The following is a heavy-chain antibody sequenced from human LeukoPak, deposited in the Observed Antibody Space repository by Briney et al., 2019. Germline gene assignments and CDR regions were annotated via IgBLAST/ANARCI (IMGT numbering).Heavy chain of an antibody. D-gene: IGHD3-10*01. CDR3: ARGQLLWFGELPILFDY. V-gene: IGHV3-30*03. Sequence: GGSLRLSCAVSGFTFSSFGMHWVRQAPGRGLEWVAVISYDGSNKYYADSVKGRFTISRDNSKNTLYLQMNSLRAEDTAVYYCARGQLLWFGELPILFDYWGQGTLVTVSS. CDR2: ISYDGSNK. J-gene: IGHJ4*02. CDR1: GFTFSSFG.